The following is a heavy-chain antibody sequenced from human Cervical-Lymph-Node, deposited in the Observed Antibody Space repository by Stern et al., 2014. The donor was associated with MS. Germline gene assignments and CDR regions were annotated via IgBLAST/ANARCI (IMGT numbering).Heavy chain of an antibody. J-gene: IGHJ4*02. V-gene: IGHV1-2*02. CDR1: GFTFTSCY. CDR3: ARDMSTVTTPYFDY. CDR2: INANSGGT. Sequence: AQLVESGAEVRRPGASVKVACKASGFTFTSCYMHWVRQAPGQGLEWMGWINANSGGTNSAQKCQGRVTMTRDTSSSTVYMDLTGLTSDDPAIYYCARDMSTVTTPYFDYWGQGTLFTVPS. D-gene: IGHD4-17*01.